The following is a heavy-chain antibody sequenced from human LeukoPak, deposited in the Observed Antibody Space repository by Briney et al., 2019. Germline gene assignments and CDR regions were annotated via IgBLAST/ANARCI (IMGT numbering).Heavy chain of an antibody. D-gene: IGHD3-10*01. V-gene: IGHV1-2*02. CDR2: INPNSGGT. Sequence: ASVKVSCKASGYTFTGYYMHWVRQAPGQGLEWMGWINPNSGGTNYAQKFQGRVTMTRDTSISTAYMELSRLRSDDTAVYYCARPMVRGVTDAFDIWGQGTMVTVS. CDR3: ARPMVRGVTDAFDI. CDR1: GYTFTGYY. J-gene: IGHJ3*02.